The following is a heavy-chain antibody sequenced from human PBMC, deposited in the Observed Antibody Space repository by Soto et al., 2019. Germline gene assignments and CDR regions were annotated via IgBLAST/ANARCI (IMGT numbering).Heavy chain of an antibody. CDR2: ISGSGGST. J-gene: IGHJ6*02. Sequence: GGSLRLSCAASGFTFSSYAMSWVRQAPGKWLEWVSAISGSGGSTYYADSVKGRFTISRDNSKDTLYLQMDSLRAADTAVYYCARGHTTNWYYYYFGMDVWGQGTTVTVSS. D-gene: IGHD1-1*01. V-gene: IGHV3-23*01. CDR1: GFTFSSYA. CDR3: ARGHTTNWYYYYFGMDV.